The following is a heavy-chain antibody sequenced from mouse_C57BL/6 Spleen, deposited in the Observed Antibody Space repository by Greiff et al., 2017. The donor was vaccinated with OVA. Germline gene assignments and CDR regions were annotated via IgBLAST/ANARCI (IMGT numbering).Heavy chain of an antibody. CDR2: ISSGGDYI. D-gene: IGHD5-1-1*01. J-gene: IGHJ1*03. Sequence: DVKLQESGEGLVKPGGSLKLSCAASGFTFSSYAMSWVRQTPEKRLEWVAYISSGGDYIYYADTVKGRFTISRDNARNTLYLQMSSLKSEDTAMYYCTRDTARYFDVWGTGTTVTVSS. CDR1: GFTFSSYA. CDR3: TRDTARYFDV. V-gene: IGHV5-9-1*02.